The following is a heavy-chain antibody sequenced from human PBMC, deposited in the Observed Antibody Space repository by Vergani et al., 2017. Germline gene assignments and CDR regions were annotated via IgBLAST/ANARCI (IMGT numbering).Heavy chain of an antibody. CDR1: GFSLSTSGMC. J-gene: IGHJ6*03. Sequence: QVTLRESGPALVKHTQTLTLTCTFSGFSLSTSGMCLTWIRQPPGKTLEWFALIDWDDNRYYNSSLKTRLTISKDTSKNQVVLTMTNMDPVDTATYSCARVIGIQQGTYYYYYYMDVWGKGTTVTVSS. CDR2: IDWDDNR. CDR3: ARVIGIQQGTYYYYYYMDV. V-gene: IGHV2-70*01. D-gene: IGHD1-1*01.